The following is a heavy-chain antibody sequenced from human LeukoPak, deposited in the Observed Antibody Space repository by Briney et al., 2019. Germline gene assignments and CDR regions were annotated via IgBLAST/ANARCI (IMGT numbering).Heavy chain of an antibody. CDR1: GFTFSSYS. V-gene: IGHV3-21*01. CDR3: ARGGMATSLRHWFDP. Sequence: GGSLRLSCAASGFTFSSYSMKWVRQAPGKGLEGVSSISSSSSYIYYPDSVKGLFTIARDNAKKPLHLQMNRLRAEDTALYYWARGGMATSLRHWFDPWGQGTLVTVSS. D-gene: IGHD5-24*01. J-gene: IGHJ5*02. CDR2: ISSSSSYI.